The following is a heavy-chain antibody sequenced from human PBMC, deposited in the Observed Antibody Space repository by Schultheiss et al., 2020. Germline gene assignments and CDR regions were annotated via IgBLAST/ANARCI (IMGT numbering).Heavy chain of an antibody. D-gene: IGHD6-13*01. J-gene: IGHJ4*02. CDR2: ISSSSSYI. CDR1: GFTSSSYS. CDR3: ARDCAQQLVASFDY. V-gene: IGHV3-21*01. Sequence: GGSLRLSCAASGFTSSSYSMNWVRQAPGKGLEWVSSISSSSSYIYYADSVKGRFTISRDNAKNSLYLQMNSLRAEDTAVYYCARDCAQQLVASFDYWGQGTLVTVSS.